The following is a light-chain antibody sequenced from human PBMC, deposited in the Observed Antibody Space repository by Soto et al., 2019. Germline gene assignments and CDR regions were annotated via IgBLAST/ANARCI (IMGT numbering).Light chain of an antibody. CDR2: GAS. V-gene: IGKV3-15*01. Sequence: EIVMTQSPATLSVSPGERATLSCRASQSVSSNLAWYQQKPGQAPRLLIYGASTRATGIPATFSGTGSGTESTPTITSLQSEDFALYYCQQDNNWPLFTFGHGTKVDI. CDR3: QQDNNWPLFT. J-gene: IGKJ3*01. CDR1: QSVSSN.